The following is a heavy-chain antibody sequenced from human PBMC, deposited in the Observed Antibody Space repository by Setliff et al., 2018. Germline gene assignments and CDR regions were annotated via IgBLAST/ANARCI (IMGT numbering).Heavy chain of an antibody. J-gene: IGHJ4*02. CDR2: IYYSGST. D-gene: IGHD3-22*01. CDR1: GASISSSRDY. CDR3: ARLSGYYFDY. Sequence: KTSETPSLTCTVSGASISSSRDYWGWVRQPPGKGLEWIGSIYYSGSTYYNPSLKSRVTISVDTSKNQFSLKLSSVTAADTAVFYCARLSGYYFDYWGQGTLVTVSS. V-gene: IGHV4-39*01.